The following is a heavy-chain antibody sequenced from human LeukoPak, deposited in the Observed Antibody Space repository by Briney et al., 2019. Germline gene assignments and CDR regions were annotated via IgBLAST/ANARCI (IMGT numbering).Heavy chain of an antibody. D-gene: IGHD6-19*01. CDR1: GYTFTGYY. V-gene: IGHV1-2*02. CDR2: INPNSGGT. CDR3: ARDREYSSGWPYYYYYYGMDV. J-gene: IGHJ6*02. Sequence: ASVKVSCMASGYTFTGYYMHWVRQAPGQGLEWMGWINPNSGGTNYAQKFQGRVTMTRDTSISTAYMELSRLRSDDTAVYYCARDREYSSGWPYYYYYYGMDVWGQGTTVTVSS.